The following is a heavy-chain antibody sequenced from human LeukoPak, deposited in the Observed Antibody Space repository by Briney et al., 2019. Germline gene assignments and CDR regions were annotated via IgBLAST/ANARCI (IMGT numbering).Heavy chain of an antibody. CDR2: IYTSGST. J-gene: IGHJ4*02. CDR3: AREPVNYYDSSGYYYFDY. V-gene: IGHV4-61*02. CDR1: GGSISSSSYY. D-gene: IGHD3-22*01. Sequence: PSETLSLTCTVSGGSISSSSYYWSWIRQPAGKGLEWIGRIYTSGSTNYNPSLKSRVTMSVDTSKNQFSLKLSSVTAADTAVYYCAREPVNYYDSSGYYYFDYWGQGTLVTVSS.